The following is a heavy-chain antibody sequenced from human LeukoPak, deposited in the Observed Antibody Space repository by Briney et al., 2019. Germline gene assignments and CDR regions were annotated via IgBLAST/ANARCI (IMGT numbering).Heavy chain of an antibody. Sequence: SETLSLTCTVSGGSINNHYWSWIRQPPGKGLEWIGYIDHKGNTNYNPSLKSRVTMSVDTSKNQFSLKLNSVTAADTAVYYCARHGTLDYWGQGTLVTVSS. CDR3: ARHGTLDY. V-gene: IGHV4-59*08. CDR1: GGSINNHY. J-gene: IGHJ4*02. CDR2: IDHKGNT. D-gene: IGHD1-26*01.